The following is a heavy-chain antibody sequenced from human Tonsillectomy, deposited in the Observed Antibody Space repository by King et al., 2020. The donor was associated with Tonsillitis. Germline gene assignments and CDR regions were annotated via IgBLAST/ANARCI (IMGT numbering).Heavy chain of an antibody. D-gene: IGHD7-27*01. V-gene: IGHV3-7*03. CDR2: IKQDGSDK. J-gene: IGHJ3*02. CDR3: ARESLGTPSAFDI. Sequence: VQLVESGGGLVQPGGSLRLSCAASGFTLSSYYMTWVRQAPGKGLEWVANIKQDGSDKFFVDSVKGRFTISRDNAKNSLYLQMNSLRAEDTAVYYCARESLGTPSAFDIWGQGTMVAVSS. CDR1: GFTLSSYY.